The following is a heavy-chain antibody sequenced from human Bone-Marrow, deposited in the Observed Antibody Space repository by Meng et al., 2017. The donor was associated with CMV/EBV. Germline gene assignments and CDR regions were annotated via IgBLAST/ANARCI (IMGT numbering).Heavy chain of an antibody. CDR2: INPNSGGT. Sequence: ASVKVSCKASGYTFTGYYMHWVRQAPGQGLEWMGWINPNSGGTNYAQKFQGRVSMTRDTSISTAYMELSRLRSDDTAVYYCARSGKWELPHFDYWGQGILVTVYS. D-gene: IGHD1-26*01. V-gene: IGHV1-2*02. J-gene: IGHJ4*02. CDR1: GYTFTGYY. CDR3: ARSGKWELPHFDY.